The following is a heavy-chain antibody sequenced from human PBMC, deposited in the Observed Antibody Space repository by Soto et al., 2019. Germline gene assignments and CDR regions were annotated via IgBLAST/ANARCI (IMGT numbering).Heavy chain of an antibody. J-gene: IGHJ3*02. CDR3: AKGGVESSSNAFDI. Sequence: QVQLVESGGGVVQPGRSLRLSCAASGFTFRSYGMHWVRQAPAKGLEWVAVISYDGSNKYYADSVKGRFTISRDNSKNTLYLKRNGLSAEDTVVYYCAKGGVESSSNAFDIWGQGTMVPVFS. CDR2: ISYDGSNK. CDR1: GFTFRSYG. D-gene: IGHD3-16*01. V-gene: IGHV3-30*18.